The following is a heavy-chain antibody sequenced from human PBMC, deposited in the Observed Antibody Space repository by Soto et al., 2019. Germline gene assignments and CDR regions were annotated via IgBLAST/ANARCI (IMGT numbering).Heavy chain of an antibody. J-gene: IGHJ5*02. CDR2: MYYSGNT. CDR1: GGSISSSSFY. Sequence: QVQLQESGPGLVKPSETLSLTCSVSGGSISSSSFYWGWIRQPPGKGMEWIGSMYYSGNTYYNPSLESRVAISADTSTNQFSLKLSSVTAADTAVCYCVRRRASTPDWFDPWGQGTLVTVSS. V-gene: IGHV4-39*01. CDR3: VRRRASTPDWFDP.